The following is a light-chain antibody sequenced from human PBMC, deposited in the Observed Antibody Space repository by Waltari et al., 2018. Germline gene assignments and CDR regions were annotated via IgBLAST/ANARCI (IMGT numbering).Light chain of an antibody. V-gene: IGKV4-1*01. J-gene: IGKJ1*01. CDR3: HQYYLTPWT. CDR2: WAS. CDR1: QSVLYATNNKYY. Sequence: DIVMTQSPRSLTASLCERVTIRCKSSQSVLYATNNKYYLSWYQQKPGQPHSLLISWASTRELGVPDRFSGAGSGTDFTLTISNLQPEDAALYFCHQYYLTPWTFGQGTKLEIK.